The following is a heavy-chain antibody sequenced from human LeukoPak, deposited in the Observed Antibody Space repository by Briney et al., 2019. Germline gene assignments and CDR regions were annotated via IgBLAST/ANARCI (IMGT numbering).Heavy chain of an antibody. D-gene: IGHD1-26*01. Sequence: SETLSLTCTVSGGSISSSSYYWGWIRQPPGKGLEWIGSIYYSGSTYYNPSFKSRVTISVDTSKNQFSLKLSSVTAADTAVYYCARLRLVGATGWDYWGQGTLVTVSS. CDR3: ARLRLVGATGWDY. CDR1: GGSISSSSYY. V-gene: IGHV4-39*01. J-gene: IGHJ4*02. CDR2: IYYSGST.